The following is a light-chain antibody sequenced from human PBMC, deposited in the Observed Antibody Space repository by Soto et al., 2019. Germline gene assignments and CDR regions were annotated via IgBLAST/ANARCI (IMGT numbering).Light chain of an antibody. Sequence: EIVLTQSPATLSVSPGERATLSCRASQSVDSILAWYQQKPGQAPRLLIYGASTRATGIPARFSGRGSGTEFTLTISSVQAEDFAVYYCQQYNNWPPWTFGLGTKVDIK. CDR1: QSVDSI. CDR3: QQYNNWPPWT. V-gene: IGKV3-15*01. J-gene: IGKJ1*01. CDR2: GAS.